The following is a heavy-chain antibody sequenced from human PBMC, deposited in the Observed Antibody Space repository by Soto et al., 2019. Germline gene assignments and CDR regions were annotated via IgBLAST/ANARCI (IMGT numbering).Heavy chain of an antibody. D-gene: IGHD6-13*01. CDR3: ASEMLAAASPYFDY. J-gene: IGHJ4*02. Sequence: PSETLSLTCTVSGGSISSSSYYWGWIRQPPGEGLEWIGSIYYSGSTYYNPSLKSRVTISVDTSKYQFSLKLSSVTAADTAVYYCASEMLAAASPYFDYWGQGTLVTVSS. CDR1: GGSISSSSYY. V-gene: IGHV4-39*01. CDR2: IYYSGST.